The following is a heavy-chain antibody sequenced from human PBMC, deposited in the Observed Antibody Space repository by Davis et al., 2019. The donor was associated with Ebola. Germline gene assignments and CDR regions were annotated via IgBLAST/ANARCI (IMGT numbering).Heavy chain of an antibody. CDR2: ISWNRRYI. CDR3: VKDTSVVGTDGGFEM. D-gene: IGHD6-19*01. V-gene: IGHV3-9*01. J-gene: IGHJ3*02. Sequence: GGSLRLSCIASGFTFDDYAMHWVRQVPGKGLEWVSGISWNRRYIGYADSVKGRFTISRDNAKNSLYLQMNSLRVEDTALYFCVKDTSVVGTDGGFEMWGQGTTVSVSS. CDR1: GFTFDDYA.